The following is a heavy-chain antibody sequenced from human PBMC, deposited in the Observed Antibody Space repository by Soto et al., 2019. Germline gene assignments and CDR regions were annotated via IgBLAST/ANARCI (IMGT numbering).Heavy chain of an antibody. CDR3: ARSLWKQLDPDDAFDI. CDR1: GYTFTSYG. J-gene: IGHJ3*02. Sequence: QVQLVQSGAEVKKPGASVKVSCKASGYTFTSYGISWVRQAPGQGLEWMGWISAYNGNTNYAQKLQGRVTMTTDTSTSTAYMELRSLRSDYTAVYYCARSLWKQLDPDDAFDIWGQGTMVTVSS. V-gene: IGHV1-18*01. D-gene: IGHD6-13*01. CDR2: ISAYNGNT.